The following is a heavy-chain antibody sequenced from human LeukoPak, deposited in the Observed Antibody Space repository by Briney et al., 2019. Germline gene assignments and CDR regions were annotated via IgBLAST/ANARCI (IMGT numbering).Heavy chain of an antibody. J-gene: IGHJ5*02. CDR3: ARGGYSYGYGFDP. V-gene: IGHV4-34*01. D-gene: IGHD5-18*01. Sequence: SETLSLTCTVSGGSISSYYWSWIRQPPGKGLEWIGEINHSGSTNYNPSLKSRVTISVDTSKNQFSLKLSSVTAADTAVYYCARGGYSYGYGFDPWGQGTLVTVSS. CDR1: GGSISSYY. CDR2: INHSGST.